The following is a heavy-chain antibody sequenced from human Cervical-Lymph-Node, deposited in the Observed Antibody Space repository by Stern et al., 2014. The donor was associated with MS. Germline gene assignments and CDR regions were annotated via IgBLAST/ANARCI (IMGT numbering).Heavy chain of an antibody. D-gene: IGHD3-3*01. V-gene: IGHV3-74*02. Sequence: EVQLVESGGGLVQPGGSLRLSCAASGFNFSSYAMHWVRQAPGTGLVWDARIYYDATDSQYADSVKGRFTISRDNAKNTLYLQLSDLRVDDTAVSYCAADVDFTIDYWGQGVLVTVSS. CDR1: GFNFSSYA. CDR2: IYYDATDS. J-gene: IGHJ4*02. CDR3: AADVDFTIDY.